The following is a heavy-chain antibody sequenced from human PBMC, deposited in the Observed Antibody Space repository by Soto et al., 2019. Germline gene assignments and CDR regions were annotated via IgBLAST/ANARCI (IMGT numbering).Heavy chain of an antibody. D-gene: IGHD3-16*01. CDR2: ISASSSYM. Sequence: QLVESGGGRVKPGEALGLSCEASGFACSTYTMNWVRQSPGRGLEWVSSISASSSYMYYADSVQGRLTVSKDNPKKSLVLQMDNLRVKDTAVYYRTRDIGITNWFELWGQGIMITAS. CDR1: GFACSTYT. J-gene: IGHJ1*01. CDR3: TRDIGITNWFEL. V-gene: IGHV3-21*02.